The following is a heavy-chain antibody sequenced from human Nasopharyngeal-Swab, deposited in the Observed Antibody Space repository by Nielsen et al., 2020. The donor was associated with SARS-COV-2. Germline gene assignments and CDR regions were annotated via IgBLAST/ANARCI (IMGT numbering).Heavy chain of an antibody. CDR3: ARDSSGWYEDAFDI. CDR2: IYTSGST. Sequence: SETLSLTCTVSGGSISSYYWSWVRQPAGKGLEWIGRIYTSGSTNYNPSLKSRVTMSVDTSKNQFSLKLSSVTAADTAVYYCARDSSGWYEDAFDIWGQGTMVTVSS. D-gene: IGHD6-19*01. J-gene: IGHJ3*02. V-gene: IGHV4-4*07. CDR1: GGSISSYY.